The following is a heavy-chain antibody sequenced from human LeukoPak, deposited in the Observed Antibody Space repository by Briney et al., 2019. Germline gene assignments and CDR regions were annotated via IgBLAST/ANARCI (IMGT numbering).Heavy chain of an antibody. V-gene: IGHV3-30*18. D-gene: IGHD3-9*01. CDR3: AKFRGHFDWHNYGMDV. CDR2: ISYDGSNK. CDR1: GFTFSSYG. J-gene: IGHJ6*02. Sequence: PGGSLRLSCAASGFTFSSYGMHWVRQAPGKGLEWVAVISYDGSNKYYADSVKGRFTISRDNSKNTLYLQMNSLRAEDTAVYYCAKFRGHFDWHNYGMDVWGQGTTVTVSS.